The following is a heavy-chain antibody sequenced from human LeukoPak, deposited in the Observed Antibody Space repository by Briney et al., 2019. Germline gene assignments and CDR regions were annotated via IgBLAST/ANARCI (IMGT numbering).Heavy chain of an antibody. D-gene: IGHD2-15*01. CDR3: AREGGFGAFDI. CDR2: ISWNSGSI. J-gene: IGHJ3*02. Sequence: GGSLRLSCAASGFTFDDYAMHWVRQAPGKGLEWVSGISWNSGSIGYADSVKGRFTISRDNAKNSLYLQMNSLRAEDMALYYCAREGGFGAFDIWGQGTMVTVSS. CDR1: GFTFDDYA. V-gene: IGHV3-9*03.